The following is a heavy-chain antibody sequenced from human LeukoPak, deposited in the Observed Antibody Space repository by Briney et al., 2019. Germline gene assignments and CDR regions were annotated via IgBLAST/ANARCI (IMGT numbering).Heavy chain of an antibody. CDR2: ISYDGSNK. CDR1: GFTFSSYG. CDR3: AKDRITFGGVIGTFDY. D-gene: IGHD3-16*02. Sequence: GGSLRLSCAASGFTFSSYGMHWVRQAPGKGLEWVAVISYDGSNKYYADSVKGRFTISRDNSKNTLYLQMNSLRAEDTAVYYCAKDRITFGGVIGTFDYWGQGTLVTVSS. V-gene: IGHV3-30*18. J-gene: IGHJ4*02.